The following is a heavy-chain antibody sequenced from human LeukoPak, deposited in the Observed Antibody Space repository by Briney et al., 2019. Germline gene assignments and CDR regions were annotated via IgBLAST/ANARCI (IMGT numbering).Heavy chain of an antibody. CDR1: GFTFSSYA. CDR2: ISGSGAGT. D-gene: IGHD2-2*01. Sequence: QPGGSLRLSCAASGFTFSSYAMNWVRQAPGQGLEWVSGISGSGAGTNYADSVKGRFTISRDNSKNTLYLQMSSLRAEDTAVYYCAKAYCSSTICYWNYWGQGTLVTVSS. J-gene: IGHJ4*02. V-gene: IGHV3-23*01. CDR3: AKAYCSSTICYWNY.